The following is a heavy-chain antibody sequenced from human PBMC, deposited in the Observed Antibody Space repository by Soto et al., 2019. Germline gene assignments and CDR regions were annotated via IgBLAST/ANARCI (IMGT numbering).Heavy chain of an antibody. J-gene: IGHJ5*02. D-gene: IGHD6-19*01. CDR3: ARMKAVAGSNWFDP. CDR2: IYHSGST. Sequence: SETLSLTCAVSGYSISSGYYWGWIRQPPGKGLEWIGSIYHSGSTYYNPSLKSRVTISVDTSKNQFSLKLSPVTAADTAVYYCARMKAVAGSNWFDPWGQGTLVTVSS. V-gene: IGHV4-38-2*01. CDR1: GYSISSGYY.